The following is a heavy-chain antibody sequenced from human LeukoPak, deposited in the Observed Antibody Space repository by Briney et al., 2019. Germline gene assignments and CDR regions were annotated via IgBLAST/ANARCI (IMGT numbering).Heavy chain of an antibody. V-gene: IGHV3-23*01. D-gene: IGHD3-22*01. J-gene: IGHJ4*02. Sequence: GGSLRLSCAASGFTFSSYAMSWVRQAPGKGLEWVSAISGSGGSTYYADSVKGRLTISRDNSKNTLYLQMNSLRAEDTAVYYCAKDHDYYDSSGYPFDYWGQGSLATVSS. CDR2: ISGSGGST. CDR3: AKDHDYYDSSGYPFDY. CDR1: GFTFSSYA.